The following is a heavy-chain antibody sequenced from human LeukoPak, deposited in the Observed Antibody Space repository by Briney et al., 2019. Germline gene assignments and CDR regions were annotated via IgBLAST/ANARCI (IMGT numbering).Heavy chain of an antibody. J-gene: IGHJ4*02. D-gene: IGHD6-13*01. Sequence: GGSLRLSCAASGFTFSTSWMHWVRQAPGKGLVWVSRINNDGTSPMYADSAKGRFTISRDNAKNMVYLQMNSLRAEDTAVYYCARSSSPVYWGQGTLVTVSS. CDR1: GFTFSTSW. CDR3: ARSSSPVY. CDR2: INNDGTSP. V-gene: IGHV3-74*03.